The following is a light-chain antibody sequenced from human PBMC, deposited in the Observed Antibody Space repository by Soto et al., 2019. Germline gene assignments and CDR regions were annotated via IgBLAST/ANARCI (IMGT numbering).Light chain of an antibody. CDR2: DTI. V-gene: IGLV1-40*01. J-gene: IGLJ2*01. Sequence: QSVLTQAPSVSGAPGRRVTISCTGGSSNIGAGYEVHWYQQLPGVAPKLLIFDTINRPSRVPGRFSGSKSGASASLAITGLLPEDEADFFCQSFDTNLNAVLFGGGTKLTVL. CDR1: SSNIGAGYE. CDR3: QSFDTNLNAVL.